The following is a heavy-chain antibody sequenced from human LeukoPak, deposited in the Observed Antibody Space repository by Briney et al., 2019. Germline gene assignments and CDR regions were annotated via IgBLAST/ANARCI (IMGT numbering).Heavy chain of an antibody. CDR2: INHSGST. D-gene: IGHD6-19*01. CDR1: GGSFNGYY. V-gene: IGHV4-34*01. CDR3: ATGGSGWADYYFDY. J-gene: IGHJ4*02. Sequence: SETLSLTCAVYGGSFNGYYWTWIRQPPGKGLEWIGEINHSGSTNYHPSLKSRLTISVDTSKNQFSLKLRSVTAADTAVYYCATGGSGWADYYFDYWGQGSLVTVSS.